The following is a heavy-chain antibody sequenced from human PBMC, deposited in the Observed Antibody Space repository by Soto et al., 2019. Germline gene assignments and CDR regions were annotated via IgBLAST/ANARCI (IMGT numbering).Heavy chain of an antibody. CDR2: IYHSGST. D-gene: IGHD2-15*01. CDR3: ARGSGLGYYYYSYGMDV. CDR1: GGSISSSNW. J-gene: IGHJ6*02. Sequence: SETLSLTCAVSGGSISSSNWWSWVRQPPGKGLEWIGEIYHSGSTNYNPSLKSRVTISVDKSKNQFSLKLSSVTAADTAVYYCARGSGLGYYYYSYGMDVWGQGTMVTVSS. V-gene: IGHV4-4*02.